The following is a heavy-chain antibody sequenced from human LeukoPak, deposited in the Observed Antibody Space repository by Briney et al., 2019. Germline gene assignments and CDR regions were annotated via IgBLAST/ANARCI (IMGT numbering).Heavy chain of an antibody. CDR3: ARLAIRSTWYFDL. V-gene: IGHV4-4*09. J-gene: IGHJ2*01. CDR1: GGSITDYY. CDR2: ISPGGNT. Sequence: SETLSLTCTVSGGSITDYYYNWIRQPPGQGQGLEWIGFISPGGNTNYNPSLKSRVSISVDKSKNQCSLTVASVAAADTAMYYCARLAIRSTWYFDLWGRGTLVTVSS. D-gene: IGHD3-10*01.